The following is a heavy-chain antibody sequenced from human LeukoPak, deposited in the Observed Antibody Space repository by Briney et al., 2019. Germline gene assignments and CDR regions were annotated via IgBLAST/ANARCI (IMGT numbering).Heavy chain of an antibody. J-gene: IGHJ4*02. CDR1: GYTFTSYG. CDR3: ARVYYDSSGYGGQYYFDY. Sequence: ASVKVSCEASGYTFTSYGISWVRQAPGQGLEWMGWISAYNGNTNYAQKLQGRVTMTTDTSTSTAYMELRSLRSDDTAVYYCARVYYDSSGYGGQYYFDYWGQGTLVTVSS. V-gene: IGHV1-18*01. CDR2: ISAYNGNT. D-gene: IGHD3-22*01.